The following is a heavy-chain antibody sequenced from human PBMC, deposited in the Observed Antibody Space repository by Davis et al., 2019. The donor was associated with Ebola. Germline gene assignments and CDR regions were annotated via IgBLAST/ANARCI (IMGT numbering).Heavy chain of an antibody. D-gene: IGHD3-9*01. V-gene: IGHV3-7*03. CDR1: GFTFSNYW. CDR2: IKQDGSEN. CDR3: ARVNAMTGYSRFDS. J-gene: IGHJ5*01. Sequence: GESLKISCAVSGFTFSNYWMTWVRQAPGKGLEWVANIKQDGSENNYVDSVKGRFTISRDNAKNSLFLQMNSLRAEDTAFYHCARVNAMTGYSRFDSWGQGTLVTVSS.